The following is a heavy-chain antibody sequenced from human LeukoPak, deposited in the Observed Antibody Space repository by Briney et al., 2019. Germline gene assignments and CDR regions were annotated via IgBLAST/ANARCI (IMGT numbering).Heavy chain of an antibody. CDR3: VTTTVTTSYAFDV. CDR1: GFTVSSNY. CDR2: ISGSGGST. D-gene: IGHD4-17*01. V-gene: IGHV3-23*01. J-gene: IGHJ3*01. Sequence: PGGSLRLSFAASGFTVSSNYMSWVRQAPGKGLEWVSTISGSGGSTYYADSVKGRFTISRDNSRSTLYLQMDSLRPEDTAVYYCVTTTVTTSYAFDVWGPGTMVTVSS.